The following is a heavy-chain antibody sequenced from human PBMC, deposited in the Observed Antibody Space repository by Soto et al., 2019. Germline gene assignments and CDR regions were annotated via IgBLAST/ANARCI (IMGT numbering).Heavy chain of an antibody. CDR2: LSGSGDNT. CDR3: AKDISPGQGYRIFDY. J-gene: IGHJ4*02. V-gene: IGHV3-23*01. CDR1: GFTFSSFA. D-gene: IGHD5-18*01. Sequence: GGSLRLSCVASGFTFSSFAMSWVRQAPGKGLEWVSLLSGSGDNTYYADSVKGRFTISRDNSKSTLYLQMNSLRAEDTAIYYCAKDISPGQGYRIFDYWGQGTQVTVSS.